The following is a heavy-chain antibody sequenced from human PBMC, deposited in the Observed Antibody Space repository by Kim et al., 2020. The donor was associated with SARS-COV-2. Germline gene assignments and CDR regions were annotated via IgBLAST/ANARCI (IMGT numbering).Heavy chain of an antibody. D-gene: IGHD2-15*01. V-gene: IGHV4-4*02. Sequence: SLNSRVTISVDKSKDQFSLKLSSVTAADTAVYYCARVGYCSGGSCYGFDYWGQGTLVTVSS. CDR3: ARVGYCSGGSCYGFDY. J-gene: IGHJ4*02.